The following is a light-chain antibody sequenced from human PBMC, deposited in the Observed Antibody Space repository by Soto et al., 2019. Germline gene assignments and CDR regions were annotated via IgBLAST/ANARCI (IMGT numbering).Light chain of an antibody. Sequence: EIVMTQSPATLSVSPGDRATLSCRASQSVGSKLAWYQQKPGQAPRLLIYDATTRATVIPVRFSGSGSGTEFTLTISRLQSEDFAVYYCQQYHNWPPLTFGGGTKVEIK. CDR2: DAT. CDR3: QQYHNWPPLT. V-gene: IGKV3-15*01. CDR1: QSVGSK. J-gene: IGKJ4*01.